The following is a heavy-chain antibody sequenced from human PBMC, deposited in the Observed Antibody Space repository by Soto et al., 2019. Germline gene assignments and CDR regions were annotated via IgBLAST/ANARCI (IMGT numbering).Heavy chain of an antibody. Sequence: GESLKISCNGSGYNFACYWISWVGQMPGKGLELMGIIYPSDSDTRYRPSFQGQVTISADKSISSAYLQWSSLRASDTAMYYCARGGVSTRTFDYWGQGTPVTVSS. J-gene: IGHJ4*02. CDR1: GYNFACYW. D-gene: IGHD3-3*01. CDR3: ARGGVSTRTFDY. V-gene: IGHV5-51*01. CDR2: IYPSDSDT.